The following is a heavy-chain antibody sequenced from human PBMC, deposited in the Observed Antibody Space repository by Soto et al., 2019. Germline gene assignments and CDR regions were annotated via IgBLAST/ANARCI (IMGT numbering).Heavy chain of an antibody. J-gene: IGHJ4*02. CDR2: ISSSSSTI. Sequence: PGGSLRLSCAASGFTFSSYSMNWVRQAPGKGLEWVSYISSSSSTIYYADSVKGRFTISRDNAKNSLYLQMNSLRDEDTAVYYYAREPYYYDRSGYYNSFDYWGQGTLVTVSS. V-gene: IGHV3-48*02. D-gene: IGHD3-22*01. CDR1: GFTFSSYS. CDR3: AREPYYYDRSGYYNSFDY.